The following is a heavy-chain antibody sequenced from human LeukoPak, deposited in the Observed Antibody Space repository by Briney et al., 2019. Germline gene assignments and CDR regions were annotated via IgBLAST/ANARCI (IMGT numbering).Heavy chain of an antibody. CDR1: GFTFSSYS. V-gene: IGHV3-21*01. J-gene: IGHJ4*02. D-gene: IGHD3-22*01. Sequence: PGGSVRLSCAASGFTFSSYSMNWVRQAPGKGLEWVSSINGRSSYIYKADSVKGRFTISRDNAKNSLYLQMNSLRAEYTAVYYWSITWVDSSGYGDGYDYWAQGTLVTVSS. CDR3: SITWVDSSGYGDGYDY. CDR2: INGRSSYI.